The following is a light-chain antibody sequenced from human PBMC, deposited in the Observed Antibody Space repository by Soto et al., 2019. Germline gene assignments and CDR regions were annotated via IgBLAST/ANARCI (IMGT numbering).Light chain of an antibody. J-gene: IGKJ4*01. CDR1: QGVSSGY. Sequence: EIVLTQSPGTLSLSPGERATLSCRASQGVSSGYLAWYQQKPGQPPRLLIYGASSRATGIPDRFSGSGSGTDFTLTITRMEPEHFAVYYCQHYRTSFGGGTKVEIK. CDR3: QHYRTS. CDR2: GAS. V-gene: IGKV3-20*01.